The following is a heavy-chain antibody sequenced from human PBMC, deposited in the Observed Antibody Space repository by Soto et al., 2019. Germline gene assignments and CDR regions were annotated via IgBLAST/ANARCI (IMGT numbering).Heavy chain of an antibody. V-gene: IGHV1-18*01. CDR3: ARALVNAVNSGGLGAHNWFDP. J-gene: IGHJ5*02. D-gene: IGHD3-10*01. CDR2: ISGYNGNT. CDR1: GYTYTNYG. Sequence: QVYLVQSGAEVKKPGASVKVSCKASGYTYTNYGVGWVRQAPGHGLEWLGWISGYNGNTNYAEKFQGRVTMTRDTATSTDYSELKALRSDDTASYFGARALVNAVNSGGLGAHNWFDPWGQGTLVTVSS.